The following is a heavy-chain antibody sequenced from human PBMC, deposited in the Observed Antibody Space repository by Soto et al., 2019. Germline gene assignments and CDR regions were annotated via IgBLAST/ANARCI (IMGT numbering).Heavy chain of an antibody. D-gene: IGHD3-10*01. V-gene: IGHV1-18*01. J-gene: IGHJ5*02. CDR3: ARVLRGVVNWFDP. CDR1: GDTFTNFG. Sequence: ASVKVSCKTSGDTFTNFGLSWVRQAPGQGLEWMGWIATYNSNKNYAQKFQGRLTLTTDTSTSTGYMELKSLEYDDTAVYYCARVLRGVVNWFDPWGQGTLVTVPQ. CDR2: IATYNSNK.